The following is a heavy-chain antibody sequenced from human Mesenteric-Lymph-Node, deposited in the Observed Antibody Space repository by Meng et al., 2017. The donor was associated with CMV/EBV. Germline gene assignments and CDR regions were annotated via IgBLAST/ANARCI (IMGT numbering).Heavy chain of an antibody. CDR1: GYTFTGYY. Sequence: ASVPVSCKASGYTFTGYYMHWLRQAPGQGLEWMGWINPNSGGTNYAQKFQGRVTMTRDTSISTAYMELSRLRSDDTAVYYCSRGSSGWYIGYWGQGTLVIVSS. D-gene: IGHD6-19*01. V-gene: IGHV1-2*02. CDR3: SRGSSGWYIGY. CDR2: INPNSGGT. J-gene: IGHJ4*02.